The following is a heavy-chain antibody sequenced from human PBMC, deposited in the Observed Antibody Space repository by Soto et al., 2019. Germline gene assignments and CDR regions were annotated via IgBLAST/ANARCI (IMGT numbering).Heavy chain of an antibody. CDR1: GGSISSSSYY. J-gene: IGHJ4*02. D-gene: IGHD3-9*01. Sequence: QLQLQESGPGLVKPSETLSLTCTVSGGSISSSSYYWGWIRQPPGKGLEWIGSIYYSGSTYYNPSLKSRVTISVDTSKNQFSLKLSSVTAADTAVYYCARHPLLTGHFDYWGQGTLVTVSS. CDR2: IYYSGST. V-gene: IGHV4-39*01. CDR3: ARHPLLTGHFDY.